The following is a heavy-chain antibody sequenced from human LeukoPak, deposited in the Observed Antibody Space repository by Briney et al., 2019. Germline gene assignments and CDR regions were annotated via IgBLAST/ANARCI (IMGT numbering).Heavy chain of an antibody. D-gene: IGHD2-8*01. CDR3: ATLNGPLFEY. J-gene: IGHJ4*02. CDR1: GFNFSNYW. Sequence: PGGSLRLSCAASGFNFSNYWMSWVRQAPGKGLEWVASIHQHGNEKYFVDSVRGRFTISRDNAKNSPYLQMSSLRAEDTAVYYCATLNGPLFEYWGQGTLVTVSS. V-gene: IGHV3-7*01. CDR2: IHQHGNEK.